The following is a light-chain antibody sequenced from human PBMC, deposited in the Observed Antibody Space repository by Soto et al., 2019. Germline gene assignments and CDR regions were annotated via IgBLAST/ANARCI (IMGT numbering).Light chain of an antibody. CDR2: GAS. CDR3: QQYNSYSSWT. Sequence: EIVMTQSPATLSVSPGAGATLSCRASQSVGTNLAWYKQKPGQTPRLLMDGASTRATGIPARFSASGSGTDFTLTISSLQTDDFATYYCQQYNSYSSWTFGQGTKVDIK. J-gene: IGKJ1*01. V-gene: IGKV3-15*01. CDR1: QSVGTN.